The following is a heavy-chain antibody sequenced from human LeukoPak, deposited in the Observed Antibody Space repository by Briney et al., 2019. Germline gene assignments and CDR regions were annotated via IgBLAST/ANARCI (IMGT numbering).Heavy chain of an antibody. Sequence: PSETLSLTCTVSGGSISSGSYYWSWIRQPAGKGLEWIGRIYTSGSTNYNPSLKSRVTISVDTSKNQFSLKLSSVTAADTAVYYCARGMYYDFWSGYSSGDWFDPWGQGTLVTVSS. CDR1: GGSISSGSYY. J-gene: IGHJ5*02. D-gene: IGHD3-3*01. CDR2: IYTSGST. V-gene: IGHV4-61*02. CDR3: ARGMYYDFWSGYSSGDWFDP.